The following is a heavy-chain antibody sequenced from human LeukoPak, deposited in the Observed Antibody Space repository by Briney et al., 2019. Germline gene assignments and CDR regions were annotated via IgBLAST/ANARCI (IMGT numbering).Heavy chain of an antibody. CDR3: ARMHPIPFVDY. CDR2: IIPILGIA. V-gene: IGHV1-69*04. J-gene: IGHJ4*02. Sequence: SVKVSCKASGGTFSSYAISWVRQAPGQGLEWMGRIIPILGIANYAQKFQGRVTITADKSTSTAYMELSSLRSEDTAVYYCARMHPIPFVDYWGQGTLVTVSS. D-gene: IGHD2/OR15-2a*01. CDR1: GGTFSSYA.